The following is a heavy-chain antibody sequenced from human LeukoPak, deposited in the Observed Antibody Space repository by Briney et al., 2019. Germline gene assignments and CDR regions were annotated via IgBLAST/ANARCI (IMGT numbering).Heavy chain of an antibody. CDR2: IMQDGSGK. CDR1: GFTFSSYW. D-gene: IGHD3-3*01. Sequence: PGGSLRLSCAASGFTFSSYWMSWVRQAPGKGLEWVANIMQDGSGKYYVDSVKGRFTISRDNAKNSLYLQMNSLRAEDTAVYYCAILTYYDFWTGDWGQGTLVTVSS. V-gene: IGHV3-7*01. J-gene: IGHJ4*02. CDR3: AILTYYDFWTGD.